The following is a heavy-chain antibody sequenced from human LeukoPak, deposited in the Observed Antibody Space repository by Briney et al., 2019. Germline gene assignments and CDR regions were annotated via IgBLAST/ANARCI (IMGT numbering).Heavy chain of an antibody. V-gene: IGHV5-51*01. J-gene: IGHJ4*02. CDR2: IYPGDSDT. Sequence: ESLQILCKASAYSSSSYCIACVRRMPRKRLEGMGIIYPGDSDTRYNPYSQGQGTITVDKSTSNAYLQWSSLKPSDTAVYYCATRQGRDSGLEYWGQGTLVTVSS. CDR1: AYSSSSYC. D-gene: IGHD5-12*01. CDR3: ATRQGRDSGLEY.